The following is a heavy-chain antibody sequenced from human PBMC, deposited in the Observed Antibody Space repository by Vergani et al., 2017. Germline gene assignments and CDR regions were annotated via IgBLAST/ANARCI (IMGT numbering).Heavy chain of an antibody. CDR1: GCSISSGGYY. J-gene: IGHJ6*02. CDR3: ARDRDYYGSGSRRDYYYFGMNV. CDR2: IYYSGST. V-gene: IGHV4-31*03. Sequence: QVQLQESGPGLVKPSQTLSLTCTVSGCSISSGGYYWSWIRQHPGKGLEWIGYIYYSGSTYYNPSLKSRVTISVDTSKNQFSLKLSSVTAADTAVYYCARDRDYYGSGSRRDYYYFGMNVWGRGTTVTVSS. D-gene: IGHD3-10*01.